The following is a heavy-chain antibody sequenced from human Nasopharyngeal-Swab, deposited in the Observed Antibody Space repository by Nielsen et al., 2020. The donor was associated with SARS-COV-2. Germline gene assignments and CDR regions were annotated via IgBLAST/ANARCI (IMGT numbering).Heavy chain of an antibody. CDR1: GFTFDDYA. Sequence: SLKISCAASGFTFDDYAMHWARQAPGKGLEWVSGISCNSGSIGYADSVKGRFTISRDNAKNSLYLQMNSLRAEDTALYYWASGAYWGQGTLVTVSS. J-gene: IGHJ4*02. CDR3: ASGAY. V-gene: IGHV3-9*01. D-gene: IGHD3-10*01. CDR2: ISCNSGSI.